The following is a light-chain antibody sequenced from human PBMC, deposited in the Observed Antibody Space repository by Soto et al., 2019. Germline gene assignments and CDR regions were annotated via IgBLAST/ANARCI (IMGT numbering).Light chain of an antibody. CDR2: GNS. Sequence: QSVLTQPPSVSGAAGQRVTNSCTGSSSNIGAGYDVHWYQQLPGTAPKLLIYGNSNRPSGVPDRFSGSKSGTSASLAITGLQAEDEADYYCQSYDSSVSKVVFGGGTKLTVL. CDR1: SSNIGAGYD. CDR3: QSYDSSVSKVV. J-gene: IGLJ2*01. V-gene: IGLV1-40*01.